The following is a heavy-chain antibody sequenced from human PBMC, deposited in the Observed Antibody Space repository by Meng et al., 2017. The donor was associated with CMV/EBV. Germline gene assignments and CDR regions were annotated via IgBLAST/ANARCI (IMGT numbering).Heavy chain of an antibody. J-gene: IGHJ6*02. CDR2: IIPILGIA. CDR3: ARSAPSRSITMIVVVIDPLYYYYGMDV. Sequence: SVNVSCKASGGTFSSYGISWVRQAPGQGLEWMGGIIPILGIANYAQKFQGRVTITADKSTSTAYMELSSLRSEDTAVYYCARSAPSRSITMIVVVIDPLYYYYGMDVWGQGTTVTVSS. D-gene: IGHD3-22*01. CDR1: GGTFSSYG. V-gene: IGHV1-69*10.